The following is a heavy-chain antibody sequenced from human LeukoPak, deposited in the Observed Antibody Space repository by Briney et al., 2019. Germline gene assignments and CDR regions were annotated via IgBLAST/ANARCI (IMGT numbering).Heavy chain of an antibody. Sequence: PGRSLRLSCAAFGFTFSSYGMHWVRQAPGKGLEWVAVIWYDGSNKYYADSVKGRFTISRDNSKNTLYLQMNSLRAEDTAVYYCAKDLDYYDSSGCFDYWGQGTLVTVSS. J-gene: IGHJ4*02. D-gene: IGHD3-22*01. CDR1: GFTFSSYG. V-gene: IGHV3-33*06. CDR3: AKDLDYYDSSGCFDY. CDR2: IWYDGSNK.